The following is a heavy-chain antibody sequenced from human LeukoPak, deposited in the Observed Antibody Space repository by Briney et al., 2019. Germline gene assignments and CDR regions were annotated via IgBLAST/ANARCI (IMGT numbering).Heavy chain of an antibody. Sequence: SETLSLTCTVSGGSISSGDYYWSWIRQPPGKGLEWIGYIYHSGSTYYNPSLKSRLTISVDTSKNQFSLKLSSVTAADTAVYYCARVREYYDSSGYYPLGNWFDSWGQGTLVTVSS. CDR2: IYHSGST. CDR1: GGSISSGDYY. D-gene: IGHD3-22*01. CDR3: ARVREYYDSSGYYPLGNWFDS. J-gene: IGHJ5*01. V-gene: IGHV4-30-4*01.